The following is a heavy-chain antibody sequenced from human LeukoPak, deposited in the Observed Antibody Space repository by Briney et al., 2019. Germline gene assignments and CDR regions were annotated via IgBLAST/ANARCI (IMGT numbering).Heavy chain of an antibody. Sequence: GGSLRLSCAASGFTFSDYYMSWLRQAPGKGLEWVSVINWNGGSTGYADSVKGRFTISRDNAKNSLYLQMNSLRAEDTALYYCAREPYYYGSGRRNYYMDVWGKGTTVTVSS. CDR3: AREPYYYGSGRRNYYMDV. D-gene: IGHD3-10*01. V-gene: IGHV3-20*04. CDR2: INWNGGST. J-gene: IGHJ6*03. CDR1: GFTFSDYY.